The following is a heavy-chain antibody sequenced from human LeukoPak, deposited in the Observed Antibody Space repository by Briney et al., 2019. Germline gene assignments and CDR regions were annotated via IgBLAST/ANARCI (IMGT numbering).Heavy chain of an antibody. CDR2: IYYSGST. Sequence: SETLSLTCTVSGGSISNSNYYWGWIRQPPGKGLEWIGNIYYSGSTYYNPSLRSRVTISVDTSKNQFSLKLSSVTAADTAVYYCARVSRDYDYVWGSYRYVTPYYFDYWGQGTLVTVSS. D-gene: IGHD3-16*02. J-gene: IGHJ4*02. CDR3: ARVSRDYDYVWGSYRYVTPYYFDY. CDR1: GGSISNSNYY. V-gene: IGHV4-39*07.